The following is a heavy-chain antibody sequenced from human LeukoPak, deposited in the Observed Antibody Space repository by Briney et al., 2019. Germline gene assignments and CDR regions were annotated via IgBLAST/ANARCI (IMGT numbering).Heavy chain of an antibody. CDR3: ARTGYGSGSDDFDF. V-gene: IGHV1-18*01. CDR1: GYTFTRYG. D-gene: IGHD3-10*01. Sequence: ASVKVSCKTSGYTFTRYGVSWVRQAPGQGLEWMGWISPRNGNRDYAQKFKDRVTMTTDTSTNTVYLELRSLRPDDTAMYYCARTGYGSGSDDFDFWGQGTLVTVSS. J-gene: IGHJ4*02. CDR2: ISPRNGNR.